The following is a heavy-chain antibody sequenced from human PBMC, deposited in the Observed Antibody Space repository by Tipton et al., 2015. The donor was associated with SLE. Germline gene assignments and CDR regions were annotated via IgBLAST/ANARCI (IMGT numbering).Heavy chain of an antibody. CDR3: AQAHPWGSYRYASDI. D-gene: IGHD3-16*02. CDR2: IYYSGST. V-gene: IGHV4-59*12. CDR1: GGSISSYY. Sequence: TLSLTCTVSGGSISSYYWSWIRQPPGKGLEWIGYIYYSGSTNYNPSLKSRVTISVDTSKNQFSLKLSSVTAADTAVYYCAQAHPWGSYRYASDIWGQGTMVTVSS. J-gene: IGHJ3*02.